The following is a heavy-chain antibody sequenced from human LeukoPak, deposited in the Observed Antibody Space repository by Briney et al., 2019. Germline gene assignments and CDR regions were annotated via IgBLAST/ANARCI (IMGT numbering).Heavy chain of an antibody. CDR1: GFTLNSYA. J-gene: IGHJ4*02. CDR2: ISGSGGST. V-gene: IGHV3-23*01. D-gene: IGHD3-3*01. CDR3: AKAADVETLLLFDY. Sequence: GGSLRLSCAASGFTLNSYAMSWVRQAPGKGLEWVSAISGSGGSTYYADSVKGRFTISRDNSKNTLYLQMNSLRAEDTAVYYCAKAADVETLLLFDYWGQGTLVTVSS.